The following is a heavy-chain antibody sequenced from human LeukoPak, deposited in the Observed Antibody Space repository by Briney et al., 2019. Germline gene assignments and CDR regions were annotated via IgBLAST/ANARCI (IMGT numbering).Heavy chain of an antibody. Sequence: PSETLCLTCTVSGGSISSYYWSWIRQPAGKGLEWIGRSSTTGNTNYNPSPKTLVTMSVDTSKNQFSLRLTSVTAADTAVYYCVRGIYYDSGRDCFDPWGQGSLVTVSS. CDR2: SSTTGNT. D-gene: IGHD3-22*01. CDR1: GGSISSYY. CDR3: VRGIYYDSGRDCFDP. V-gene: IGHV4-4*07. J-gene: IGHJ5*02.